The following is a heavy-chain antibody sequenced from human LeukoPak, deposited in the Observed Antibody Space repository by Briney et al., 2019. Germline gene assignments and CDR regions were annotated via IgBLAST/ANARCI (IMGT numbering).Heavy chain of an antibody. Sequence: SETLSLTCAVSGGSISSSNWWSWVRQPPGKGLEWIGEIYHSGSTNYNPSLKSRVTISVDTSKNQFSLKLSSVTAADTAVYYCARIRARSGSMDFDYWGQGTLVTVSS. J-gene: IGHJ4*02. CDR1: GGSISSSNW. V-gene: IGHV4-4*02. D-gene: IGHD3-10*01. CDR2: IYHSGST. CDR3: ARIRARSGSMDFDY.